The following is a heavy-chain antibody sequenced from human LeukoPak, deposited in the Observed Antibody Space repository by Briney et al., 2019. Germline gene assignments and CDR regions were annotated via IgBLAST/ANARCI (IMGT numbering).Heavy chain of an antibody. V-gene: IGHV1-18*04. Sequence: ASVRVSCKASGDTFRNNAISWVRQAPGRGLEWMGRMSGYGGNTRDAQKFQGRVTMTTDTSTSTAHMDLRSLTSDDTAVYYCARDLEDRLRLGELFDYWGQGTLVTVSS. CDR2: MSGYGGNT. D-gene: IGHD3-16*01. CDR3: ARDLEDRLRLGELFDY. CDR1: GDTFRNNA. J-gene: IGHJ4*02.